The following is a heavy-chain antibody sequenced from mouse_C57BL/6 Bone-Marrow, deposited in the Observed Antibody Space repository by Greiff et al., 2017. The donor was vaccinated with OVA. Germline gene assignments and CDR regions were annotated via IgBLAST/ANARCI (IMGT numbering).Heavy chain of an antibody. D-gene: IGHD1-1*01. CDR1: GFSLTSYG. V-gene: IGHV2-2*01. Sequence: QVQLKESGPGLVQPSQSLSITCTVSGFSLTSYGVHWVRQSPGKGLEWLGVIWSGGSTDYYAAFISRLSISKDNSKSQVFFKLNSLQADDTAIYYCARFITPFAYWGQGTLVTVSA. J-gene: IGHJ3*01. CDR3: ARFITPFAY. CDR2: IWSGGST.